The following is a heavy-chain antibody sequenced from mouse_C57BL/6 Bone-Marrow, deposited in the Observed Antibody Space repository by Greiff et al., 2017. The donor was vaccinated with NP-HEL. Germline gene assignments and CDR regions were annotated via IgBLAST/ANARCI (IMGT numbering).Heavy chain of an antibody. CDR1: GYPFTSYW. D-gene: IGHD1-1*01. J-gene: IGHJ1*03. V-gene: IGHV1-72*01. Sequence: QVQLQQPGAALVKPGASVKLSCKASGYPFTSYWLHWVKQRPGRGFEWIGRLDPNSVGTMSNEKFTSKAPLTVYKPSSPAYLSLSSLTSADSAFFYSARYYGSSYCYGDVGGTGTTVTLPS. CDR2: LDPNSVGT. CDR3: ARYYGSSYCYGDV.